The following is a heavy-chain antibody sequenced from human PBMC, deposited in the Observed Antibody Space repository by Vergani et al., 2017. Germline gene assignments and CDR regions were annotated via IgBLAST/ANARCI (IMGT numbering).Heavy chain of an antibody. CDR3: ARGPSWLDAFDI. V-gene: IGHV1-3*01. D-gene: IGHD6-13*01. CDR2: INAGNGNT. J-gene: IGHJ3*02. Sequence: QVQLVQSGAEVKKPGASVKVSCKASGYTFTSYAMHWVRQAPGQRLEWMGWINAGNGNTKYSQKFQGRVTITRDTSASTAYMELSSLRSEDTAVYYCARGPSWLDAFDIWGQGTMVTVSS. CDR1: GYTFTSYA.